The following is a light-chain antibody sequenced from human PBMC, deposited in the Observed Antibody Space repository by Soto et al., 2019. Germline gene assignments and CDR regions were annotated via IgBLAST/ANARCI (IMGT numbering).Light chain of an antibody. CDR2: DVS. CDR1: SSDVGYYNY. J-gene: IGLJ1*01. Sequence: QSVLTQPPSASGSPGQSVTIACTGTSSDVGYYNYVSWYQQPPGKAPKLLIHDVSKRPSGVPDRFSGSKSGNTASLTVSGLQAEDEGDYYCSSYAGSNYPYVFGTGTKVTVL. V-gene: IGLV2-8*01. CDR3: SSYAGSNYPYV.